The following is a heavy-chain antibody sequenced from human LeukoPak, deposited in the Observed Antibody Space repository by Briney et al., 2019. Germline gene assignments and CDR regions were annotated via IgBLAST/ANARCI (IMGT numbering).Heavy chain of an antibody. V-gene: IGHV4-39*07. CDR2: IYYSGST. D-gene: IGHD5-12*01. CDR1: GGSISSSSYY. CDR3: ARVVAARGRFDY. J-gene: IGHJ4*02. Sequence: SETLSLTCTVSGGSISSSSYYWGWIRQPPGKGLEWIGSIYYSGSTYYNPSLKSRVTISVDTSKNQFSLKLSSVTAADTAVYYCARVVAARGRFDYWGQGTLVTVSS.